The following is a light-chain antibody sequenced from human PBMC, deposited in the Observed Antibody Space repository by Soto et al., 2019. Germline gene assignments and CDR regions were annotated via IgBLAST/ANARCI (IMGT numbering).Light chain of an antibody. Sequence: EIVLTQSPGTLSLSPGERATLSCRAGQSISTTYLAWYQQKPGQAPRLLIYGASSRATGIPDRFSGSGSGTDFTLTISRLEPEDFAVYYCQQYDRSPWTFGQGTKVEIK. CDR3: QQYDRSPWT. V-gene: IGKV3-20*01. CDR2: GAS. CDR1: QSISTTY. J-gene: IGKJ1*01.